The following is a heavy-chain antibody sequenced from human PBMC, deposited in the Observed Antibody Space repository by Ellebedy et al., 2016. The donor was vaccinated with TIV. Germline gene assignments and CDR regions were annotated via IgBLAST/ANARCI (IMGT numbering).Heavy chain of an antibody. J-gene: IGHJ6*02. V-gene: IGHV3-33*08. CDR2: VWYDGSNK. CDR3: ARRPNYYGMDV. D-gene: IGHD6-6*01. CDR1: GFTFSSYG. Sequence: GESLKISCAASGFTFSSYGMHWVRQAPGKGLEWVAVVWYDGSNKYYADSVKGRFTISRDNSKNTLYLQMNSLRAEDTAVYYCARRPNYYGMDVWGQGTTVTVSS.